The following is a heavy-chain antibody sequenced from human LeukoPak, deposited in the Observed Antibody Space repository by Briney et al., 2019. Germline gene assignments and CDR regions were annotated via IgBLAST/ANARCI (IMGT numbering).Heavy chain of an antibody. D-gene: IGHD3-3*01. CDR3: ARVDFKDWFDP. CDR2: ISAYNGNT. V-gene: IGHV1-18*01. CDR1: GYTFTSYG. Sequence: ASVKVSCKASGYTFTSYGISWVRQAPGQGLEWVGWISAYNGNTNYAQKLQGRVTMTTDTSTSKAYMELRSLRSDDTAVYYCARVDFKDWFDPWGQGTLVTVSS. J-gene: IGHJ5*02.